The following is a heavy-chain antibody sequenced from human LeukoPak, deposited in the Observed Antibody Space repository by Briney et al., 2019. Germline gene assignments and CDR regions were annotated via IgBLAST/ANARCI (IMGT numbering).Heavy chain of an antibody. CDR2: IYYSGST. V-gene: IGHV4-39*07. CDR1: GGSISSSSYY. Sequence: SSGTLSLTCTVSGGSISSSSYYWGWIRQPPGKGLEWIGSIYYSGSTYYNPSLKSRVTISVDTSKNQFSLKLSSVTAADTAVYYCARAQGVLDYWGQGTLVTVSS. J-gene: IGHJ4*02. CDR3: ARAQGVLDY.